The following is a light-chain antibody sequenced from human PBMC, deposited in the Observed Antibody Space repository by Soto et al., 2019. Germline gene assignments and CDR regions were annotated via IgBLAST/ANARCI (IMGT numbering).Light chain of an antibody. CDR2: EVS. CDR3: SSYSISTAYL. V-gene: IGLV2-14*01. J-gene: IGLJ1*01. Sequence: QSVLTQPASVSGSPGQSITISCTETSSDVGNYDYVSWYQLHPGKAPKLMVFEVSNRPSGVSYRFSGSKSGNTASLTISGLQAEDEADYFCSSYSISTAYLFGTGTKVTVL. CDR1: SSDVGNYDY.